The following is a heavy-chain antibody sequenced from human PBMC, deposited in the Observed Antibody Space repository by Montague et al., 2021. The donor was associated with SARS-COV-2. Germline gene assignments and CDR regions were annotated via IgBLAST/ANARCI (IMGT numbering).Heavy chain of an antibody. J-gene: IGHJ5*02. D-gene: IGHD3-10*01. Sequence: NKHSRSTNYNPSPKSRVTISVDTSKNQFSLKLSSVTADDTAVYYCARGRKRITVVRGVIIEGFDLWDQGTLVTVAA. CDR3: ARGRKRITVVRGVIIEGFDL. CDR2: NKHSRST. V-gene: IGHV4-34*01.